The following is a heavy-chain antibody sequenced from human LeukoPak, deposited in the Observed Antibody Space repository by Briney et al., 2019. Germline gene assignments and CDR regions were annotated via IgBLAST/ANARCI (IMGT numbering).Heavy chain of an antibody. J-gene: IGHJ4*02. CDR3: ARAGGGWSFDY. D-gene: IGHD6-19*01. V-gene: IGHV4-59*01. CDR2: LFFGGST. CDR1: GASISTYY. Sequence: PSETLSLTCTVSGASISTYYWSWIRQPPGKGLEWIGYLFFGGSTNYNPSLKSRVTISSDTSKNQLSLKLASVTAADTAVYYCARAGGGWSFDYLGQGTLVTVSS.